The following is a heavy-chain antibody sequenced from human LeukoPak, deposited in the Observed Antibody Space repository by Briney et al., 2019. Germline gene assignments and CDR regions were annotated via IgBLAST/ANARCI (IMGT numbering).Heavy chain of an antibody. J-gene: IGHJ4*02. CDR3: ARAGYYDSSGFFNY. Sequence: SCKASGGTFSSYAMHWVRQAPGKGLEWVAVISYDGSNKYYADSVKGRFTISRDNSKNTLYLRMNSLRAEDTAVYYCARAGYYDSSGFFNYWGQGTLVTVSS. CDR1: GGTFSSYA. D-gene: IGHD3-22*01. CDR2: ISYDGSNK. V-gene: IGHV3-30-3*01.